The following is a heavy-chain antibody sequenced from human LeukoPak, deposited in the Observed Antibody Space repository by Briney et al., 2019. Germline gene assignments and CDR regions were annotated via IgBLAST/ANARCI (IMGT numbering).Heavy chain of an antibody. V-gene: IGHV3-53*01. Sequence: GGSLRLSCAASGFTVSSNYMSWVRQAPGKGLEWVSVIYSTGTTYYADSVKGRFTISRDNSKNTLHLQMNSLRAEDTAVYYCAKGGHCSSSSCYYYNGMDVWGQGTTVTVSS. D-gene: IGHD2-2*03. CDR3: AKGGHCSSSSCYYYNGMDV. CDR1: GFTVSSNY. CDR2: IYSTGTT. J-gene: IGHJ6*02.